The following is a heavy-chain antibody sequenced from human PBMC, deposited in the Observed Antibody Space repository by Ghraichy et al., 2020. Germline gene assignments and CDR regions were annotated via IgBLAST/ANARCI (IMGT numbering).Heavy chain of an antibody. CDR1: GFSLSTSGVG. D-gene: IGHD6-19*01. V-gene: IGHV2-5*05. CDR3: AHLKAVAGTFDY. Sequence: SGPTLVKPTQTLTLTCTFSGFSLSTSGVGVGWIRQPPGKALEWLALIYWDDDKRYGPSLKSSLTITKDTSKNQVVLTMTNMDPVDTATYYCAHLKAVAGTFDYWGQGTLVTVSS. CDR2: IYWDDDK. J-gene: IGHJ4*02.